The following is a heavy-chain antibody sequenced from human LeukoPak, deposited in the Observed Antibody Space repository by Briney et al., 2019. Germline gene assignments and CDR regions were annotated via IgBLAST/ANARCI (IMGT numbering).Heavy chain of an antibody. V-gene: IGHV1-2*02. CDR1: GYTFTGYY. J-gene: IGHJ3*02. Sequence: ASVKVSCKASGYTFTGYYMHWVRQAPGQGLEWMGWINPNSGGTNYAQKFQGRVTMTRDTSISTAYMELSRLRSDDTAVYYCVRDYVFIITSGRPHDAFDIWGQGTMVTVSS. CDR2: INPNSGGT. CDR3: VRDYVFIITSGRPHDAFDI. D-gene: IGHD2-21*01.